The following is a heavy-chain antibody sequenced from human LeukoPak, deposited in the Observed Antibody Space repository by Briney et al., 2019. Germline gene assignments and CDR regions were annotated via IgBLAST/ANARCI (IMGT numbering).Heavy chain of an antibody. Sequence: ASVKVSCKASGYSFTSHYMHWVRQAPGQGLEWMGGIIPIFGTANYAQKFQGRVTITADESTSTAYMELSSLRSEDTAVYYCARSMIVVVSPYFDYWGQGTLVTVSS. CDR2: IIPIFGTA. CDR3: ARSMIVVVSPYFDY. J-gene: IGHJ4*02. CDR1: GYSFTSHY. D-gene: IGHD3-22*01. V-gene: IGHV1-69*13.